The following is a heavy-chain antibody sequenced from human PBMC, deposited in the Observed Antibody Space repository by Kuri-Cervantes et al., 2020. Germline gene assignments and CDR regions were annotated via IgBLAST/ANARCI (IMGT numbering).Heavy chain of an antibody. CDR3: ARDLVPAAHYYYYYGMDV. CDR1: GYTFTSYA. Sequence: ASVKVSCKASGYTFTSYAMNWVRQAPGQGLEWMGWINTNTGNPTYAQGFTGRFVFSLDTSVSAAYLQISSLKAEDTAVYYCARDLVPAAHYYYYYGMDVWGQGTTVTVFS. D-gene: IGHD2-2*01. V-gene: IGHV7-4-1*02. CDR2: INTNTGNP. J-gene: IGHJ6*02.